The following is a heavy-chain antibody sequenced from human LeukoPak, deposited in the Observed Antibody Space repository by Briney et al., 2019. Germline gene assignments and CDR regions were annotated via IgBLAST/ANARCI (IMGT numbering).Heavy chain of an antibody. D-gene: IGHD3-16*01. CDR1: GFTFSTYS. Sequence: SGGSLRLSCAASGFTFSTYSMNWVRQAPGKGLEWVSFIDSSRRTTFYADSVKGRFTISRDNAKNSLFLQMNSLRAEDTAVYYCARRVPSQVITDYFDYWGQGTLVTVSS. V-gene: IGHV3-48*04. CDR3: ARRVPSQVITDYFDY. J-gene: IGHJ4*02. CDR2: IDSSRRTT.